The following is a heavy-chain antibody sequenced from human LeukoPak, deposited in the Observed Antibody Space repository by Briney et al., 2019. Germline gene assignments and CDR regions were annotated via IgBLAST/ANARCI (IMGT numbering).Heavy chain of an antibody. D-gene: IGHD6-13*01. J-gene: IGHJ4*02. CDR1: GYSFTSYW. CDR2: IYPGDSDT. V-gene: IGHV5-51*01. CDR3: ARGGPYSSSWYRPSY. Sequence: GESLKISCKGSGYSFTSYWIGWVRQMPGKGLEWMGIIYPGDSDTRYSPSFQGRVTISADKSISTAYLQWSSLKASDTAMYYCARGGPYSSSWYRPSYWGQGTLVTVSS.